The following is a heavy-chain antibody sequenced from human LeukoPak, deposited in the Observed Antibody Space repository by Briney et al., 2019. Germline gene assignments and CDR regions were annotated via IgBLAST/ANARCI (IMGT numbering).Heavy chain of an antibody. D-gene: IGHD6-13*01. V-gene: IGHV7-4-1*02. CDR2: INTNTGNP. J-gene: IGHJ4*02. CDR1: GYTFTSYA. CDR3: ARADLPRTSSSWYYFDY. Sequence: ASVKVSCEASGYTFTSYAMNWVRQAPGQGLEWMGWINTNTGNPTYAQGFTGRFVFSLDTSVSTAYLQISSLKAEDTAVYYCARADLPRTSSSWYYFDYWGQGTLVTVSS.